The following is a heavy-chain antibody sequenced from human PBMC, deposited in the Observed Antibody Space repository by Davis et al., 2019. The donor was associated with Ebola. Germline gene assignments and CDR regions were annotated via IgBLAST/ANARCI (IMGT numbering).Heavy chain of an antibody. CDR2: ISYDGSNK. Sequence: GESLKISCAASGFTFSSYGMHWVRQAPGKGLEWVAVISYDGSNKYYADSVKGRFTISRDNSKNTLYLQMNSLRAEDTAVYYCARRIDYWGQGTLVTVSS. CDR1: GFTFSSYG. J-gene: IGHJ4*02. V-gene: IGHV3-30*03. CDR3: ARRIDY.